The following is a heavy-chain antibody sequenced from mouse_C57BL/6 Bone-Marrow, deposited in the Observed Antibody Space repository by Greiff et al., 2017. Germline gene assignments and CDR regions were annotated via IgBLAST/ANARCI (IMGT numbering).Heavy chain of an antibody. CDR3: TRLSYSNYVDYAMDY. CDR1: GYTFTDYE. D-gene: IGHD2-5*01. Sequence: VQLQQSGAELVRPGASVTLSCKASGYTFTDYEMHWVKQTPVHGLEWIGAIDPETGGTAYNQKFKGKAILTADKSSSTAYMELRSLTSEDSAVDYGTRLSYSNYVDYAMDYWGQGTSVTVAS. V-gene: IGHV1-15*01. CDR2: IDPETGGT. J-gene: IGHJ4*01.